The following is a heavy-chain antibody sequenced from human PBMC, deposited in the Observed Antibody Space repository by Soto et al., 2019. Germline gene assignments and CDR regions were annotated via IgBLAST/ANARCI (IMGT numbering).Heavy chain of an antibody. CDR1: GYTFINSA. CDR3: ARDQSSGVFDY. D-gene: IGHD3-22*01. Sequence: QVQLVQSGGEVKQPGASVKVSCKATGYTFINSAIAWVRQAPRQGLEWMGWISPYNGNTNYAQSLQGRVTITTDTSTSTVYMEIRSLRFDDTAVYYCARDQSSGVFDYWGQGTPVTVST. CDR2: ISPYNGNT. V-gene: IGHV1-18*01. J-gene: IGHJ4*02.